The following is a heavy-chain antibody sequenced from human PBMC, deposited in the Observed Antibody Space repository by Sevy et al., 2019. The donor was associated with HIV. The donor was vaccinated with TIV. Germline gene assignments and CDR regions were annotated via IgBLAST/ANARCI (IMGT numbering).Heavy chain of an antibody. CDR1: GFTFSSYW. V-gene: IGHV3-7*03. J-gene: IGHJ4*02. Sequence: GGSLRLSCAASGFTFSSYWMSWVRQAPGKELEWVANIKQDGSEKYYVDSVKGRFTISRDNAKNSLYLQMISLRAEDTAVYYCARLPSSGWDDPFDYWGQGTLVTVSS. D-gene: IGHD6-19*01. CDR3: ARLPSSGWDDPFDY. CDR2: IKQDGSEK.